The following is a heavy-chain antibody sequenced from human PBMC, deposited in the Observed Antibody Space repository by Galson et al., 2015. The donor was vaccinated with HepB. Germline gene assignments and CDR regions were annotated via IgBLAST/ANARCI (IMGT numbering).Heavy chain of an antibody. CDR3: ARDHYLGAWFDP. D-gene: IGHD3-16*01. Sequence: SVKVSCKASGYTFTSNYIHWVRQAPGQGLEWMGIINPSSGSTSYVQRFQGRVTMTRDTSPNTVYMEMRSLRSEDTAVYYCARDHYLGAWFDPGGQGTLVTVSS. CDR1: GYTFTSNY. V-gene: IGHV1-46*01. J-gene: IGHJ5*02. CDR2: INPSSGST.